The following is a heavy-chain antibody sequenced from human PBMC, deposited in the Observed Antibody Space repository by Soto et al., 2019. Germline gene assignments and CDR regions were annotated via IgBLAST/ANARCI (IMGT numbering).Heavy chain of an antibody. J-gene: IGHJ6*02. CDR1: GGTFSSYA. CDR2: SIPIFGTA. CDR3: ARAATVDYYYYYGMDV. Sequence: QVQLVQSGAEVKKPGSSVKVSCKASGGTFSSYAISWVRQAPGQGLEWMGGSIPIFGTANYAQKFQGRVTITADESTSTAYMELSSLRSEDTAVYYCARAATVDYYYYYGMDVWGQGTTVTVSS. V-gene: IGHV1-69*01. D-gene: IGHD4-17*01.